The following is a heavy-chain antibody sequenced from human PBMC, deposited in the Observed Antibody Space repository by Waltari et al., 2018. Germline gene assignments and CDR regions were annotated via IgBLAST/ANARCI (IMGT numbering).Heavy chain of an antibody. CDR3: AREITGSGSTNFDY. J-gene: IGHJ4*02. D-gene: IGHD3-10*01. CDR1: GYTFPGYY. CDR2: INPNSGGT. V-gene: IGHV1-2*06. Sequence: QVQLVQSGAEVKKPGASVKVSCKASGYTFPGYYMHWVRQAPGQGLEWMGRINPNSGGTNYAQKFQGRVTMTRDTSISTAYMELSRLRSDDTAVYYCAREITGSGSTNFDYWGQGTLVTVSS.